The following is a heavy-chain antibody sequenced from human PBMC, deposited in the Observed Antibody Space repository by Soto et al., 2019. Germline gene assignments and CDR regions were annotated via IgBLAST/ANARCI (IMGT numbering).Heavy chain of an antibody. D-gene: IGHD2-15*01. Sequence: EVQLVESGGGLVQPGGSLRLSCAASGFTFGSYWMTWVRQAPGKGLEWVANIKQDGSDKDYVDSVKGRFTISRDNAKNSLYLQMSSLRDEDTAVYWCARAPRLLVACSDCYGLDVRGQWTTVTVSS. CDR1: GFTFGSYW. J-gene: IGHJ6*02. V-gene: IGHV3-7*03. CDR2: IKQDGSDK. CDR3: ARAPRLLVACSDCYGLDV.